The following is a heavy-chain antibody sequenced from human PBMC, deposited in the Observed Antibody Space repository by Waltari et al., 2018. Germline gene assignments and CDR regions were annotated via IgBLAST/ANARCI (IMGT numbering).Heavy chain of an antibody. D-gene: IGHD4-4*01. CDR1: GDSISSGGYS. J-gene: IGHJ5*02. V-gene: IGHV4-30-2*01. Sequence: QLQLQESGSGLVKPSQTLSLTCAVSGDSISSGGYSWSWIRQPPGKGLEWIGYIYYSGNTYYKPSLKSRVTISLDRSKNQVSLRLNSVTAADTAVYYCARRMTTQLIGGFDPWGQGTLVTVSS. CDR2: IYYSGNT. CDR3: ARRMTTQLIGGFDP.